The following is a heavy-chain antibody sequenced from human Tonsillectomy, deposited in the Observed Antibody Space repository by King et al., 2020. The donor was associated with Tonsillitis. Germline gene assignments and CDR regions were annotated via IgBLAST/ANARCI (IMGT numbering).Heavy chain of an antibody. V-gene: IGHV3-30*18. J-gene: IGHJ6*02. CDR1: GFTFSDYG. CDR3: AKSIAAPMRSDHYGMDV. CDR2: ISFDGSNE. Sequence: VQLVESGGGVVQPGRSLRLSCAASGFTFSDYGMHWVRQPPGKGLEWVAVISFDGSNEHYADSVKGRFTISRDSSKNTLYLQMNSLRAEDTAVYYCAKSIAAPMRSDHYGMDVWGQGTTVTVSS. D-gene: IGHD6-13*01.